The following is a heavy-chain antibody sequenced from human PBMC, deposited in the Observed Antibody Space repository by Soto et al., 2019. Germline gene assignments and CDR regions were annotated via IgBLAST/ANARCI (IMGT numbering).Heavy chain of an antibody. CDR1: GGSISSGGYY. Sequence: TLSLTCTVSGGSISSGGYYWSWIRQHPGKGLEWIGYIYYSGSTYYNPSLKSRVTISVDTSKNQFSLELSSVTAADTAVYYCARGGAIFGVVTGIDAFDIWGQGTMVTVSS. CDR2: IYYSGST. V-gene: IGHV4-31*03. J-gene: IGHJ3*02. D-gene: IGHD3-3*01. CDR3: ARGGAIFGVVTGIDAFDI.